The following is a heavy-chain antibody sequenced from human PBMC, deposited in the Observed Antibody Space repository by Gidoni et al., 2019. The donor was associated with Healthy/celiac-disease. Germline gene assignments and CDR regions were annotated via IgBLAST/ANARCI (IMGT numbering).Heavy chain of an antibody. CDR1: GYSIRSSRYY. CDR3: ARGPLSSSSPHRVDYYYYGMDV. V-gene: IGHV4-39*01. J-gene: IGHJ6*02. Sequence: QLQLQESCPGLVKPSETLSLTCTVPGYSIRSSRYYWGWLRQPPGTGLEWIGSISYSGSTYNNPSLKGRVTISVDTSKNQFSRKLSSVTAADTAVYYCARGPLSSSSPHRVDYYYYGMDVWGPGTTVTVSS. CDR2: ISYSGST. D-gene: IGHD6-6*01.